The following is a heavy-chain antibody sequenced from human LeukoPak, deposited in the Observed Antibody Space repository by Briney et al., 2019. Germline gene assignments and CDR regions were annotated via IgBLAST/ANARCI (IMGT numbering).Heavy chain of an antibody. CDR3: ATSGYYYRGAFDY. Sequence: AGGSLRLSCAASGFTVSSNYMNWVRQAPGKGLAWVSVIYTDGSTYYADSVKGRFTISRDNSKNTLYLQMISLRAEDAAVYYCATSGYYYRGAFDYWGQGTLVTVSS. CDR2: IYTDGST. V-gene: IGHV3-53*01. D-gene: IGHD3-22*01. J-gene: IGHJ4*02. CDR1: GFTVSSNY.